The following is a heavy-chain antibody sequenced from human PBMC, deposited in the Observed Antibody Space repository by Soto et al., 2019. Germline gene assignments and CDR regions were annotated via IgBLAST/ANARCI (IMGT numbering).Heavy chain of an antibody. CDR1: GFTVSSNY. J-gene: IGHJ6*02. CDR2: IYSGGST. Sequence: GGSLRLSCAASGFTVSSNYMSWVRQAPGKGLEWVSVIYSGGSTYYADSVKGRFTISRDNSKNTLYLQMNSLRAEDTAVYYCARDHPIWTGDENYYYGMDVWGQGTTVTVSS. V-gene: IGHV3-53*01. CDR3: ARDHPIWTGDENYYYGMDV. D-gene: IGHD7-27*01.